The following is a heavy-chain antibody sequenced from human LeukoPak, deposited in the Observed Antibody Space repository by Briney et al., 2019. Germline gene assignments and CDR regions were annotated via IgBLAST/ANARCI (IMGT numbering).Heavy chain of an antibody. Sequence: GGSLRLSCAASGFTFSSYWMHWVRQAPGKGLVWVSRINSDGSSTSYADSVKGRFTISRDNAKNSPYLQMNSLRAEDTAVYYCARSRGDGYNFYYYYYYMDVWGKGTTVTISS. V-gene: IGHV3-74*01. CDR1: GFTFSSYW. CDR2: INSDGSST. J-gene: IGHJ6*03. CDR3: ARSRGDGYNFYYYYYYMDV. D-gene: IGHD5-24*01.